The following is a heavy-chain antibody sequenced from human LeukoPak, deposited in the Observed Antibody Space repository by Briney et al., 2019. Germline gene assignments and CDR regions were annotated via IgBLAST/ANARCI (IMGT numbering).Heavy chain of an antibody. CDR1: GFTFSSYS. V-gene: IGHV3-21*01. Sequence: TGGSLRLSCAASGFTFSSYSMNWVRQAPGKGLEGVSSISSSSSYIYYADSVKGRFTISRYNAKNSLYLQMNSLRAEDTAVYYCARAASGYSSGGYFDLWGRGTLVTVSS. D-gene: IGHD6-19*01. CDR3: ARAASGYSSGGYFDL. CDR2: ISSSSSYI. J-gene: IGHJ2*01.